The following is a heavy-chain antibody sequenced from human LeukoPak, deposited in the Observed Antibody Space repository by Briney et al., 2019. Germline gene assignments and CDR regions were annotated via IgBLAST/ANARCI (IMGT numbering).Heavy chain of an antibody. CDR1: GGSFSGYY. J-gene: IGHJ4*02. Sequence: PSETLSLTCAVYGGSFSGYYWSWIRQPPGKGLGWIGEINHSGSTNYNPSLKSRVTISVDTSKNQFSLKLSSVTAADTAVYYCATERGYSYGPFDYWGQGTLVTVSS. CDR2: INHSGST. CDR3: ATERGYSYGPFDY. D-gene: IGHD5-18*01. V-gene: IGHV4-34*01.